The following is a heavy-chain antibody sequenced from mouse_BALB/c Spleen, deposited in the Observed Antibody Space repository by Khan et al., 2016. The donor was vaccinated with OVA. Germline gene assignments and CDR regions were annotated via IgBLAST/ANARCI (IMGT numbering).Heavy chain of an antibody. V-gene: IGHV9-3-1*01. Sequence: QIQLVQSGPEVKKPGETVKISCKASGYSFTNYGMNWVRQAPGKGLKWMGWINTYTGEPTYADDFKGRFAFSLETSASTAYLQINNLKTEDTATYCCANGGYWYFDVWGEGTTVTVSS. CDR2: INTYTGEP. CDR3: ANGGYWYFDV. CDR1: GYSFTNYG. D-gene: IGHD1-1*02. J-gene: IGHJ1*01.